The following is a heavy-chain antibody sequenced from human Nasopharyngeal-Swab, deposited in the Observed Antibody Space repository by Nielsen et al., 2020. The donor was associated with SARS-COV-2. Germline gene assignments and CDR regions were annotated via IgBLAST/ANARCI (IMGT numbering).Heavy chain of an antibody. Sequence: WVRQAPGQGLERMGIIDPSGGSTSSAQKFQGRVTMTRDTSTSTVYMELSSLRSEDTAVYYCARGGYSSSQLAFDYWGQGTLVTVSS. D-gene: IGHD6-19*01. CDR3: ARGGYSSSQLAFDY. CDR2: IDPSGGST. J-gene: IGHJ4*02. V-gene: IGHV1-46*01.